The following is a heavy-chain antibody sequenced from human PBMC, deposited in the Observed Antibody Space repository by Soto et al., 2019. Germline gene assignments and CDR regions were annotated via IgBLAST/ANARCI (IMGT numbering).Heavy chain of an antibody. J-gene: IGHJ5*02. Sequence: EVQLLESGGGLVQPGGSLRLSCAASGFTFSSFAMTWVRQAPGKGLEWVSSLTGSGDSTYYADSVKGRFTISRDNSTNTLYLQMNSLRADDTALYYCAKGTAVTTGDMASWGQGTLVTVSS. CDR3: AKGTAVTTGDMAS. D-gene: IGHD4-17*01. CDR2: LTGSGDST. CDR1: GFTFSSFA. V-gene: IGHV3-23*01.